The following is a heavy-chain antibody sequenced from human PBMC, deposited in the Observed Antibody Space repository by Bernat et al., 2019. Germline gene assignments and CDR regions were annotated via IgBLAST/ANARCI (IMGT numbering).Heavy chain of an antibody. V-gene: IGHV1-3*05. Sequence: QVQLVQSGAEEKKPGASVKVSCKASGYTFTSYAMHWVRQAPGHRLEWMGWINAGNGNTKYSQKFQSRVTITRDTSAGTAYMGLSRLRSEETAVYYCAGVFYDSSSYCFEGVPTIDYWGQGTLIAVSS. D-gene: IGHD3-22*01. CDR3: AGVFYDSSSYCFEGVPTIDY. CDR2: INAGNGNT. CDR1: GYTFTSYA. J-gene: IGHJ4*02.